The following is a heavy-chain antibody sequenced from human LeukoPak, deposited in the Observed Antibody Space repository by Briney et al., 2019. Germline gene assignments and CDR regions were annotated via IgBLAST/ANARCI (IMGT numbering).Heavy chain of an antibody. D-gene: IGHD3-10*01. Sequence: SETLSLTCTVSGYSISSGYYWSWIRQPPGKGLEYIGYIYYSGITNYNPSLKGRVTISVDTSKNQFSLKLSSVTAADTAVYYCARMGLGGHGEFDFWGQGTLVTVSS. CDR1: GYSISSGYY. CDR2: IYYSGIT. J-gene: IGHJ4*02. V-gene: IGHV4-61*01. CDR3: ARMGLGGHGEFDF.